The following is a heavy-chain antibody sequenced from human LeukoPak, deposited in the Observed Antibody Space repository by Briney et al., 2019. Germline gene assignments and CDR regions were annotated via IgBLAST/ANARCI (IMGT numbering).Heavy chain of an antibody. CDR1: GGTFSSYA. V-gene: IGHV1-69*05. Sequence: SVKVSCKASGGTFSSYAISWVRQAPGQGLEWMGGIIPIFGTANYAQRFQGRVTITTDESTSTAYMELSSLRSEDTAVYYCARDHRDYYDSSGYYSFDYWGQGTLVTVSS. CDR2: IIPIFGTA. CDR3: ARDHRDYYDSSGYYSFDY. J-gene: IGHJ4*02. D-gene: IGHD3-22*01.